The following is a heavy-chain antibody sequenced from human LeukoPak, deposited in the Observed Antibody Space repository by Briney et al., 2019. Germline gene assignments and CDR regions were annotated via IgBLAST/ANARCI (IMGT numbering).Heavy chain of an antibody. CDR3: ARHHRYYYYYMDV. CDR2: INHSGST. CDR1: GGSFSGYY. D-gene: IGHD3-16*02. Sequence: PSETLSLTCAVYGGSFSGYYWSWIRQPPGKGLEWIGEINHSGSTNYNPSLKSRVTISVDTSKNQFSLKLSSVTAADTAVYYCARHHRYYYYYMDVWGKGTTVTISS. V-gene: IGHV4-34*01. J-gene: IGHJ6*03.